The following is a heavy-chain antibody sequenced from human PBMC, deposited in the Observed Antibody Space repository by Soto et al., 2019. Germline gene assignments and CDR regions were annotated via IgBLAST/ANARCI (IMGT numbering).Heavy chain of an antibody. V-gene: IGHV3-13*01. Sequence: GGSLRLSCAASGFTFSNYDMHWVRQTTGKGLQWVANINVAGNTYYPVSVKGRFTISRENAKNSVYLHIDSLRAEDTAMYYCTRTADFTSAFDMWGQGTMVTVSS. CDR2: INVAGNT. CDR1: GFTFSNYD. CDR3: TRTADFTSAFDM. D-gene: IGHD2-21*02. J-gene: IGHJ3*02.